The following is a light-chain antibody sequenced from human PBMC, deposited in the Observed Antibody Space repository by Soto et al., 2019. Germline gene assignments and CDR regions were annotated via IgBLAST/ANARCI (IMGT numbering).Light chain of an antibody. V-gene: IGKV1-13*02. Sequence: AIQLTQSPSSLSASVGDRVSITCRASQGIASNLAWYQQKPGRAPKLLIYDAASLESGVPSRFRGSGFGTDFTLTINSLQPEDFATYYCQQFNSYPLTLGHGTRPEI. CDR3: QQFNSYPLT. CDR2: DAA. CDR1: QGIASN. J-gene: IGKJ5*01.